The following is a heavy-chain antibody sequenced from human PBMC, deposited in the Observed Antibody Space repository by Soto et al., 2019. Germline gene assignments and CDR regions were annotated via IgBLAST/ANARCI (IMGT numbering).Heavy chain of an antibody. J-gene: IGHJ5*02. CDR3: SKGEGGYCSGGSCYPPWYWFDP. V-gene: IGHV4-30-2*01. Sequence: PSETLSLTCAVPGGSISSGGYSWSWIRQPRGRGLEWIGFIYDSGSTYYNPSPKSRVTISVDRSKNKFSLKLSSVTAADTAEKYFSKGEGGYCSGGSCYPPWYWFDPWGQGTLVTVSS. CDR1: GGSISSGGYS. CDR2: IYDSGST. D-gene: IGHD2-15*01.